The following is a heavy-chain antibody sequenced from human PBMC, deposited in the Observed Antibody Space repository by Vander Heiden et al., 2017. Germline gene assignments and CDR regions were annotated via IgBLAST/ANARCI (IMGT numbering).Heavy chain of an antibody. V-gene: IGHV1-2*02. CDR3: ARDGYGGNSWGWFDP. CDR2: INPNSGET. CDR1: GYTFTAYY. J-gene: IGHJ5*02. Sequence: QVQLVQSGADVKKPGASVKVSGKASGYTFTAYYINWVRQAPGQGLEWLGWINPNSGETKYGQNFQGRVTMTRDTSISTAYMELSRLTSDDTAVYYCARDGYGGNSWGWFDPWGQGTLVTVSS. D-gene: IGHD4-17*01.